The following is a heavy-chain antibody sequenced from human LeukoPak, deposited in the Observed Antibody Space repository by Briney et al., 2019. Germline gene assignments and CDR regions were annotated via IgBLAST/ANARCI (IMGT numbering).Heavy chain of an antibody. D-gene: IGHD3-10*01. CDR1: GFTFSSYA. CDR2: IKQDGSEK. V-gene: IGHV3-7*01. CDR3: ARVRSGRNIEYYFDY. J-gene: IGHJ4*02. Sequence: GGSLRLSCAASGFTFSSYAMNWVRQAPGKGLEWVANIKQDGSEKYYVDSVKGRFTISRDNAKNSLYLQMNSLRAEDTAVYYCARVRSGRNIEYYFDYWGQGTLVTVSS.